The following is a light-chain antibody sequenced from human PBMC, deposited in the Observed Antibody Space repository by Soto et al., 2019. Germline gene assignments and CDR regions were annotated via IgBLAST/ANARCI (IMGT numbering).Light chain of an antibody. J-gene: IGLJ2*01. CDR3: AAWDDSLNGVL. CDR2: SNN. CDR1: SSNIGSNT. V-gene: IGLV1-44*01. Sequence: QSVLTQPHSASGTPGQRVTISCSGSSSNIGSNTVNWYQQLPGTAPKLLIYSNNQRPSGVPDRFSGSKSGTSASLAISGLQSEYEADYYCAAWDDSLNGVLFGGGTKVTVL.